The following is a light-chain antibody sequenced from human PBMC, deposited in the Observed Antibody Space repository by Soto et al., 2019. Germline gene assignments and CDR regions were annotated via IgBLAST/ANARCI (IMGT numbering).Light chain of an antibody. CDR2: GVT. Sequence: QSALTQPASVSGSPGQSITISFTVTSSDVGGYNYVSWYQQHPGIAPKLLIYGVTNRPSGVSTRFSGSKSGNTASLTISGLQAEDEADYHCSSYTSASTLLYLFGTGTKVTVL. CDR1: SSDVGGYNY. J-gene: IGLJ1*01. CDR3: SSYTSASTLLYL. V-gene: IGLV2-14*01.